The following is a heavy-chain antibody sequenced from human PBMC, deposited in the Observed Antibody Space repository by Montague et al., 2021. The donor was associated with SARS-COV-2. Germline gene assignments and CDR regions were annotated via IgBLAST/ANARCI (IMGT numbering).Heavy chain of an antibody. CDR1: GGSISPYY. Sequence: SETLSLTCTVSGGSISPYYWSWIRQPPGKGLEWIGNIYYTGSTNYNSSLKSRLTISVDTSENQFSPKVTSVTPPDTAVYYCARDGWELRVGDYYFDYGGQGALVTDSS. CDR3: ARDGWELRVGDYYFDY. CDR2: IYYTGST. D-gene: IGHD1-26*01. J-gene: IGHJ4*02. V-gene: IGHV4-59*01.